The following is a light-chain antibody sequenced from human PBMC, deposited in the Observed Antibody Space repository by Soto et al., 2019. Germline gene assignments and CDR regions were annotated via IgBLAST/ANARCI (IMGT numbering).Light chain of an antibody. CDR1: QSVSSY. Sequence: EIVLTQSPATLSLSPGERATLSCRASQSVSSYLALYQQNPCQAPRLLLYDASHRATGIPARFSGSGSGTDFTRNISSLEPEDFAVSYCQQRSNWPITFGQGTRLEIK. V-gene: IGKV3-11*01. CDR3: QQRSNWPIT. CDR2: DAS. J-gene: IGKJ5*01.